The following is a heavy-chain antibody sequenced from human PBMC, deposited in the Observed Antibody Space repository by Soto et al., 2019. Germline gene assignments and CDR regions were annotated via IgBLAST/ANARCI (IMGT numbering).Heavy chain of an antibody. CDR3: APLSVSLSGPYGIHV. D-gene: IGHD2-15*01. CDR1: CYSVTSSDYY. CDR2: MFYSGPT. J-gene: IGHJ6*02. V-gene: IGHV4-39*01. Sequence: SETLSLTCSVSCYSVTSSDYYWAWIRQPPGKGLEWIGSMFYSGPTYYNPSLKSRVTLSVDTSKNQFSVRLNSVTAADTAVYYCAPLSVSLSGPYGIHVWGQGTTVTVSS.